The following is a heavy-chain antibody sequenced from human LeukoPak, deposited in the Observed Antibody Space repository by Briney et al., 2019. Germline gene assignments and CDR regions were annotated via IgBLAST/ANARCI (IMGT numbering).Heavy chain of an antibody. V-gene: IGHV1-69*01. D-gene: IGHD3-22*01. CDR3: ASNTNYYENTGHYVLDS. J-gene: IGHJ5*01. Sequence: SVRVSCKASGGTFSTYAISWVRQAPGQGLEWMGGIIPILGTANYAQEFKGRDTITADEFTGTAYMELSSLRSEDTAVFYCASNTNYYENTGHYVLDSWGQGTLVTVSS. CDR1: GGTFSTYA. CDR2: IIPILGTA.